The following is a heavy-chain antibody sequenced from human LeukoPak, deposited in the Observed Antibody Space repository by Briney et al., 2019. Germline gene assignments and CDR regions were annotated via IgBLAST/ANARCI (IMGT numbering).Heavy chain of an antibody. CDR2: IRYDGSNK. D-gene: IGHD3-22*01. CDR1: GFTFSSYG. V-gene: IGHV3-30*02. J-gene: IGHJ4*02. CDR3: AKDSVAPYYYDSSGYYPPDY. Sequence: PGGSRRLSCAASGFTFSSYGMHWVRQAPGKGLEWVAFIRYDGSNKYYADSVKGRFTISRDNSKNTLYLQMNSLRAEDTAVYYCAKDSVAPYYYDSSGYYPPDYWGQGTLVTVSS.